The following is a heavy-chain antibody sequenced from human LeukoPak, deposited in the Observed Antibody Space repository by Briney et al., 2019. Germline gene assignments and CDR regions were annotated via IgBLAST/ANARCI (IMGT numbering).Heavy chain of an antibody. J-gene: IGHJ5*02. CDR1: GYSFTDYY. CDR2: INPNSGGT. Sequence: ASVKVSCKTSGYSFTDYYMHWVRQAPGQGLEWMGWINPNSGGTSSAQKFQGRVTMTRDTSITTVYMEVSWLTSNDTAIYYCARTDRLDGGPYLIGPWGQGALVTVSS. CDR3: ARTDRLDGGPYLIGP. D-gene: IGHD2-21*01. V-gene: IGHV1-2*02.